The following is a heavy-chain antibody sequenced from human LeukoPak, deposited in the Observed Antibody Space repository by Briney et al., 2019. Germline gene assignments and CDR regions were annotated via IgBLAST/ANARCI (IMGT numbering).Heavy chain of an antibody. CDR1: GYTFTGYY. J-gene: IGHJ4*02. V-gene: IGHV1-2*02. Sequence: ASVKVFCKASGYTFTGYYMHWVRQAPGQGLEWMGWINPNSGGTDYAQKFQGRVTMTRDTSISTAYMELSRLRSDDTAVYYCARDPHCSGGSCPDYWGQGTLVTVSS. CDR3: ARDPHCSGGSCPDY. CDR2: INPNSGGT. D-gene: IGHD2-15*01.